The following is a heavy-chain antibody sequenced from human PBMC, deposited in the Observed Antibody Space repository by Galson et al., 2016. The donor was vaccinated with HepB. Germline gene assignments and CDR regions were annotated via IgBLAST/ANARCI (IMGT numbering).Heavy chain of an antibody. J-gene: IGHJ5*01. CDR3: ASQPSRSRHCRSTSCYPWWFDP. D-gene: IGHD2-2*01. V-gene: IGHV4-34*01. CDR2: INQSGTT. Sequence: SETLSLTCGVYGGSFSDYSWAWIRQPPGRGLEWIAEINQSGTTYANPSLKSRVAMSLDTSKKQFSLNLSSVTAADSGVYYCASQPSRSRHCRSTSCYPWWFDPWGQGTLVTVAS. CDR1: GGSFSDYS.